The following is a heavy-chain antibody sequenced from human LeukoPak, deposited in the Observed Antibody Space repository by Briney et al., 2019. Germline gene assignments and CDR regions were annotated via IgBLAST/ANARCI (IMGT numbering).Heavy chain of an antibody. J-gene: IGHJ3*02. V-gene: IGHV4-61*02. Sequence: PSQTLSLTCTVSGGSISSGSYYWSWIRQPAWKGLEWIGRIYSSGSTNYNPSLKSRVTISVHTSRNQFSLKLSSVTAADTAVYYCARGPYYYGGSAFDIWGQGTMVTVSS. CDR3: ARGPYYYGGSAFDI. CDR2: IYSSGST. D-gene: IGHD3-10*01. CDR1: GGSISSGSYY.